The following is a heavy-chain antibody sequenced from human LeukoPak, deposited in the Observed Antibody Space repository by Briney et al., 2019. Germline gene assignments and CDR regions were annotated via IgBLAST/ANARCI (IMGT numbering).Heavy chain of an antibody. Sequence: ASVKVSCKASGYTFTSYAMHWVRQAPGQRLEWMGWINAGNGNTKYSQKFQGRVTITRDTSASTAYMELSSLRSEDTAVYYCARAYSGYDSGDYYYYYMDVWGKGTTVTVSS. CDR1: GYTFTSYA. CDR2: INAGNGNT. CDR3: ARAYSGYDSGDYYYYYMDV. J-gene: IGHJ6*03. D-gene: IGHD5-12*01. V-gene: IGHV1-3*01.